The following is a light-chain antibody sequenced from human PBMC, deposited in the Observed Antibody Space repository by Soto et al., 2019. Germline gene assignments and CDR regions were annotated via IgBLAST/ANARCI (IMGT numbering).Light chain of an antibody. Sequence: QSVLTQPPSVSGARGQRVTISCTGSSSNIGADDDVHWYQQLPGTAPKLLIYGNSIRPSGVPDRFSGSKSGTSASLAITGLQAEDEADYSCQSYDSSLSGSVFGGGTKLTVL. CDR3: QSYDSSLSGSV. V-gene: IGLV1-40*01. J-gene: IGLJ3*02. CDR2: GNS. CDR1: SSNIGADDD.